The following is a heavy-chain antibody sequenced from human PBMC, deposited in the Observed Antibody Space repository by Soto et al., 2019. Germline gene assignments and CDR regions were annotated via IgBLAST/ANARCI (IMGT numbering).Heavy chain of an antibody. CDR2: IYYSGST. V-gene: IGHV4-39*01. CDR3: ATPYYYDSRGPPGRYFQH. J-gene: IGHJ1*01. Sequence: QLQLQESGPGLVKPSETLSLTCTVSGGSISSSSYYWGWIRQPPGKGLEWIGSIYYSGSTYYNPSLKSRVTISGDTSKNQFSLKRSSVTAADTAVYYCATPYYYDSRGPPGRYFQHWGQGTLVTVSS. CDR1: GGSISSSSYY. D-gene: IGHD3-22*01.